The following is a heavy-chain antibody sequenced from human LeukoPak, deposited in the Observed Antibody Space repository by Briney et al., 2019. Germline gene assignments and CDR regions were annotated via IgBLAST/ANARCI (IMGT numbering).Heavy chain of an antibody. CDR3: ARANYDILTGNIDY. Sequence: ASVKVSCKASGYTFTGYYTHWVRQAPGQGLEWMGWINPNSGGTNYAQKFQGRVTMTRDTSISTAYMELSRLRSDDTAVYYCARANYDILTGNIDYWGQGTLVTVSS. CDR1: GYTFTGYY. CDR2: INPNSGGT. V-gene: IGHV1-2*02. D-gene: IGHD3-9*01. J-gene: IGHJ4*02.